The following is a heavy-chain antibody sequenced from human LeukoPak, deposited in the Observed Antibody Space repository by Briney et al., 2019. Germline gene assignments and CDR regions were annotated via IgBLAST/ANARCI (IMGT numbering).Heavy chain of an antibody. D-gene: IGHD3-22*01. J-gene: IGHJ6*03. Sequence: PSETLSLTCAVYGGSFSGYYWSWIRQPPGKGLEWIGEINHSGSTNYNPSLKSRVTISVDTSKNQLSLQLNSVTPEDTAVYYCTRGSIAYYYMDVWGKGTTVTISS. V-gene: IGHV4-34*01. CDR1: GGSFSGYY. CDR3: TRGSIAYYYMDV. CDR2: INHSGST.